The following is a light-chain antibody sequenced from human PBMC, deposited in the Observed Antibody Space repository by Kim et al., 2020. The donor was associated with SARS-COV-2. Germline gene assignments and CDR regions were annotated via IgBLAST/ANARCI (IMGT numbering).Light chain of an antibody. CDR3: KQNVNLPCT. Sequence: DIQMTQSPSSLSASVGDRVTLTCQASQDISNYLNWYQQKPGKAPKLLIYDASTLATGVPSRFSGSGSGTDFTFTISSLQPEDIATYYGKQNVNLPCTFGPGTKVDIK. CDR2: DAS. V-gene: IGKV1-33*01. CDR1: QDISNY. J-gene: IGKJ3*01.